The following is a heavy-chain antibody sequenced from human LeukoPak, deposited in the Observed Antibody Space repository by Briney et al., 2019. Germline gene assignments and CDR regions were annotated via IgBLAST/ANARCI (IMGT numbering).Heavy chain of an antibody. CDR1: GYTFTSYY. Sequence: GASVKVSCKASGYTFTSYYMHWVRQAPGQGLEWMEIINPSGGSTSYAQKFQGRVTMTRDTSTSTAYMELSSLRSEDTAVYYCARVLGDWDYYYGMDVWGQGTTVTVSS. D-gene: IGHD2-21*02. V-gene: IGHV1-46*01. CDR2: INPSGGST. J-gene: IGHJ6*02. CDR3: ARVLGDWDYYYGMDV.